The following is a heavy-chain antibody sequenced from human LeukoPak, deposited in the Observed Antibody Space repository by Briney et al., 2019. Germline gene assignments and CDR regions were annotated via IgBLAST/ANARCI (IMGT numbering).Heavy chain of an antibody. D-gene: IGHD1-26*01. CDR2: IYPGDSDA. CDR3: ARRRDLYSGSYYPFDY. J-gene: IGHJ4*02. Sequence: GESLKISCKGSGYRFTSHWIGWVRQMPGKGLKWMGIIYPGDSDARYSPSFQGQVTISADKSISTAYLQWSSLKASDTAMYYCARRRDLYSGSYYPFDYWGQGTLVTVSS. CDR1: GYRFTSHW. V-gene: IGHV5-51*01.